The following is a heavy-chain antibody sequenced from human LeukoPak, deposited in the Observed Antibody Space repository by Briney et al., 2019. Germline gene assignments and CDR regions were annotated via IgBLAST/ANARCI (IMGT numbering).Heavy chain of an antibody. CDR2: IYTSGST. D-gene: IGHD1-1*01. CDR3: ARGGNWNGLFDY. Sequence: SETLSLTCTVSGGSISSGSYYWSWIRQPAGKGLEWFGRIYTSGSTNYNPSLKSRVTISVDTSKNQFSLKLSSVTAADTAVYYCARGGNWNGLFDYWGQGTLVTVSS. CDR1: GGSISSGSYY. V-gene: IGHV4-61*02. J-gene: IGHJ4*02.